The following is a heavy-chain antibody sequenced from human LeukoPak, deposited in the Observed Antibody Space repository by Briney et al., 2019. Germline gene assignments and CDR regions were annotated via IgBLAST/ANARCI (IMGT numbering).Heavy chain of an antibody. CDR2: ISGNGSPI. V-gene: IGHV3-48*03. J-gene: IGHJ4*02. CDR3: ARDAEFSYGYYFDY. D-gene: IGHD5-18*01. CDR1: GFTFSSYE. Sequence: GGSLRLSCAASGFTFSSYEMNWVRQAPGQGLEWVSYISGNGSPIYYADSVRGRFTISRSNSKNSLFLQLNSLKDHDTDDYYCARDAEFSYGYYFDYWGQGALVTVSS.